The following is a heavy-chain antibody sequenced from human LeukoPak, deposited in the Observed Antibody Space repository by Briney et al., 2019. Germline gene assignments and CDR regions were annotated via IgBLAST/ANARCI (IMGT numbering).Heavy chain of an antibody. J-gene: IGHJ3*02. V-gene: IGHV3-23*01. CDR1: GFTFSSYA. Sequence: GGSLRLSCAASGFTFSSYAMSWVRQAPGKGLEWVSAISGSGGSTYYADSVKGRFTISRDNSKNTLYLHMNSLRAEDTAVYYCARGGSTGYNYNAFDMWGQGTMVAVSS. D-gene: IGHD3-22*01. CDR3: ARGGSTGYNYNAFDM. CDR2: ISGSGGST.